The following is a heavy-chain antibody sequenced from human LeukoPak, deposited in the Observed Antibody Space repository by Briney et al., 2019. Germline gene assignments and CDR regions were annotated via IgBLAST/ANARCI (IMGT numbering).Heavy chain of an antibody. V-gene: IGHV3-23*01. D-gene: IGHD3-3*01. CDR3: AKVGTYDFWSGNYMDV. CDR2: ISGSGDST. CDR1: GFTFSSSA. J-gene: IGHJ6*03. Sequence: GGSLRLSCAASGFTFSSSAMSWVRQAPGKGLEWVSAISGSGDSTYHADSVKGRFTISRDNSKNTLYLQMNSLRAEDTAVYYCAKVGTYDFWSGNYMDVWGKGTTVTVSS.